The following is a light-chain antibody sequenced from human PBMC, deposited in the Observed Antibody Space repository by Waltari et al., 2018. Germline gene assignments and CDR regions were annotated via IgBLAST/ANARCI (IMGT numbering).Light chain of an antibody. V-gene: IGLV2-23*01. J-gene: IGLJ1*01. CDR1: GSHLVSYNL. CDR2: EST. Sequence: QSALTQPASVSGSPGRSITLSCTGTGSHLVSYNLVSWYQPHPGKAPKLRVYESTKRQSWVVNRLSGSKAVNTGCLTISGLQDEDEADYYCSSYGGPSIYVVGNVTRVTVL. CDR3: SSYGGPSIYV.